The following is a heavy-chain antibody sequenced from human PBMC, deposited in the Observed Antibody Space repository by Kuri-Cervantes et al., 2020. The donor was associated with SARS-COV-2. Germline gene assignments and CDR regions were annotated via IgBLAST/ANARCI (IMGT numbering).Heavy chain of an antibody. CDR2: IYYSGST. J-gene: IGHJ4*02. V-gene: IGHV4-59*12. CDR3: ARVVGCSSTSCYTLYSDY. Sequence: ESLKISCTVSGGSISSYYWSWIRQPPGKGLEWIGYIYYSGSTNYNPSLESRVTISVDTSKNQFSLKLSSVTAADTAVYYCARVVGCSSTSCYTLYSDYWGQGTLVTVSS. D-gene: IGHD2-2*02. CDR1: GGSISSYY.